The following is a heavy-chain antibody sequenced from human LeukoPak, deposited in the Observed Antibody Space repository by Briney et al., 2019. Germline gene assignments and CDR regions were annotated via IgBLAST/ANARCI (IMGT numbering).Heavy chain of an antibody. V-gene: IGHV3-48*02. D-gene: IGHD3-16*01. CDR1: GFTFTTYS. J-gene: IGHJ4*02. CDR2: ITGSGRTI. CDR3: GRVGLTDIDY. Sequence: GGSLRLSCAASGFTFTTYSMNWVRQAPGRGLEWVSYITGSGRTIYYADSVKGRFTISRDNAKNSLYLQMNSLRDEDTAVYYCGRVGLTDIDYWGQGTLVTVSS.